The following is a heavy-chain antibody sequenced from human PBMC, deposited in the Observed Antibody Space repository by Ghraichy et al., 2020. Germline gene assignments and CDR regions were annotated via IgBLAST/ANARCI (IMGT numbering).Heavy chain of an antibody. J-gene: IGHJ4*02. Sequence: LSLTCAASGFTFSSYAMSWVRQAPGKGLEWVSAISGSGGSTYYADSVKGRFTISRDNSKNTLYLQMNSLRAEDTAVYYCAKDNYGGWPGDYWGQGTLVTVSS. CDR3: AKDNYGGWPGDY. CDR2: ISGSGGST. CDR1: GFTFSSYA. D-gene: IGHD4-23*01. V-gene: IGHV3-23*01.